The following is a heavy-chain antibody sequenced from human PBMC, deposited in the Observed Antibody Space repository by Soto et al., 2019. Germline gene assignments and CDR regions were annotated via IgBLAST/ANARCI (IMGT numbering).Heavy chain of an antibody. V-gene: IGHV3-21*01. D-gene: IGHD3-16*01. CDR3: ARGIVGENVLYFQH. CDR1: GFTFSSYS. J-gene: IGHJ1*01. Sequence: GGSLRLSCAASGFTFSSYSMNWVRQAPGKGLEWVSSISSSSSYIYYADSVKGRFTISRDNAKNSLYLQMNSLRAEDTAVYYCARGIVGENVLYFQHWGQGTLVTVSS. CDR2: ISSSSSYI.